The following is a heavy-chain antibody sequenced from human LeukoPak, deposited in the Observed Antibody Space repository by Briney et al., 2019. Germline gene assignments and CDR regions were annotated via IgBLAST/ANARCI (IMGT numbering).Heavy chain of an antibody. V-gene: IGHV3-23*01. CDR1: GFTFSSYA. J-gene: IGHJ4*02. D-gene: IGHD1-1*01. CDR3: VPATGNN. Sequence: GSLRLSCAASGFTFSSYAMSWVRQAPGKGLEWVSAISGSGGNTYYADSVKGRFTISRDNSKNTLHLLMNSLRADDTAVYYCVPATGNNWGQGTLVTVSS. CDR2: ISGSGGNT.